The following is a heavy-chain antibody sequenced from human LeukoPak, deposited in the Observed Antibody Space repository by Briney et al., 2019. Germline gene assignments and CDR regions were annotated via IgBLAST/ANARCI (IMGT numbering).Heavy chain of an antibody. CDR3: ARRRTLAAAGMCFDY. J-gene: IGHJ4*02. V-gene: IGHV4-34*01. CDR2: INHSGST. CDR1: GGSFSGYY. Sequence: PSETLSLTCAVYGGSFSGYYWSWIRQPPGKGLEWIGEINHSGSTNYNPSLKSRVIISVDTSKNQFSLKLSSVTAADTAVYYCARRRTLAAAGMCFDYWGQGTLVTVSS. D-gene: IGHD6-13*01.